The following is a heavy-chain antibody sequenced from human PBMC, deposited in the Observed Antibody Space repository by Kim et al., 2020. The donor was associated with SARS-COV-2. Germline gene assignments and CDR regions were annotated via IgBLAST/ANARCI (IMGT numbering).Heavy chain of an antibody. J-gene: IGHJ6*02. CDR2: ISAYNGNT. CDR1: GYTFTSYG. D-gene: IGHD3-22*01. V-gene: IGHV1-18*01. CDR3: ARDLGRYYDSSGYSYYYYYYGMDV. Sequence: ASVKVSCKASGYTFTSYGISWVRQAPGQGLEWMGWISAYNGNTNYAQKLQGRVTMTIDTSTSTAYMELRSLRSDDTAVYYCARDLGRYYDSSGYSYYYYYYGMDVWGQGTTVTVSS.